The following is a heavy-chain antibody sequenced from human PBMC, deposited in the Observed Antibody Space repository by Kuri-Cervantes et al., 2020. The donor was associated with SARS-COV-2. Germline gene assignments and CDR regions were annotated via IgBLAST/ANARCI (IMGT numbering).Heavy chain of an antibody. D-gene: IGHD2-2*01. CDR2: IGSSISTI. J-gene: IGHJ4*02. CDR1: GFTFISYS. CDR3: ARSRYCSSTSCPGGDY. V-gene: IGHV3-48*04. Sequence: GGSLRLSCAASGFTFISYSMNWVRQAPGKGLEWVSNIGSSISTIYHADSVKGRFTISRGNAKNSLYLQMNSLRAEDTALYYCARSRYCSSTSCPGGDYWGQGTLVTVSS.